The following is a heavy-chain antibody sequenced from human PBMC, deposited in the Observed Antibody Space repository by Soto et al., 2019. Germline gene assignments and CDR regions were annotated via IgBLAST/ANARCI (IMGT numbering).Heavy chain of an antibody. CDR3: ARDKGSRSVDY. CDR2: ISYDGSNK. CDR1: GFTFSSYA. V-gene: IGHV3-30-3*01. Sequence: QVQLVESGEGVVQPGRSLRLSCAASGFTFSSYAMHWVRQAPGKGLEWVAVISYDGSNKYYADSVKGRFTISRDNSKNTLYLQMNSLRAEDTAVYYCARDKGSRSVDYWGQGTLVTVSS. D-gene: IGHD1-26*01. J-gene: IGHJ4*02.